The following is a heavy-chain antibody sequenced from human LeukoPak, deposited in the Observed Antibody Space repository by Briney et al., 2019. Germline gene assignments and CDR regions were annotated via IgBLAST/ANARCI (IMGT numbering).Heavy chain of an antibody. Sequence: AGESLKISCKGSGYRFASYWISWVRQMPGKGLEWMGRIDPSDSHTNYSPSFQGHVTISGDKSISTAYLQWSSLKASDTAMYYCARQYHYDSSGYPYAFEIWGQGTMVTVSS. CDR1: GYRFASYW. CDR2: IDPSDSHT. D-gene: IGHD3-22*01. CDR3: ARQYHYDSSGYPYAFEI. J-gene: IGHJ3*02. V-gene: IGHV5-10-1*01.